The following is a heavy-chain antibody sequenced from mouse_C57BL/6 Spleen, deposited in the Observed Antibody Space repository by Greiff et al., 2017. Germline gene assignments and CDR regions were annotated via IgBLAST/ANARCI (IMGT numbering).Heavy chain of an antibody. V-gene: IGHV5-17*01. J-gene: IGHJ2*01. CDR1: GFTCSDYG. D-gene: IGHD4-1*01. Sequence: EVKLMESGGGLVKPGGSLKLSCAASGFTCSDYGMHWVRQAPEKGLEWVAYISSGSSTIYYADTVKGRFTISRDNAKNTRFLQMTSLRSEDTAMYYCARDGTGRGVNFDYWGQGTTLTVSS. CDR2: ISSGSSTI. CDR3: ARDGTGRGVNFDY.